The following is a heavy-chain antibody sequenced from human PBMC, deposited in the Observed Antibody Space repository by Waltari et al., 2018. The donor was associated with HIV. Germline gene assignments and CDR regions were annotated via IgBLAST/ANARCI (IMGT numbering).Heavy chain of an antibody. CDR3: ARLPYISGWYFDN. D-gene: IGHD6-19*01. Sequence: EVQLVQSGAVMKKPGQSLRIYCRAVGYNFTTYYVAWVRQMPGIGLQWMGIFYPGDSDVRYSPSFQGQVTISVDKSVNTAYLHWTRLKASDTAIYYCARLPYISGWYFDNWGQGTLVTVSS. CDR2: FYPGDSDV. J-gene: IGHJ4*02. CDR1: GYNFTTYY. V-gene: IGHV5-51*03.